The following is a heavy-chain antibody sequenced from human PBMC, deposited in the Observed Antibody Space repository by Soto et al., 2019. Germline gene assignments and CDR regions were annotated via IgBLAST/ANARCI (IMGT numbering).Heavy chain of an antibody. D-gene: IGHD3-22*01. CDR1: GGSFSGYY. CDR3: ARGHREDDSSGYYDAFDI. Sequence: SETLSLTCAVYGGSFSGYYWSWIRQPPGKGLEWIGEINHSGSTNYNPSLKSRVTISVDTSKNQFSLKRSSVTAADTAVYYCARGHREDDSSGYYDAFDIWGQGTMVTVSS. CDR2: INHSGST. J-gene: IGHJ3*02. V-gene: IGHV4-34*01.